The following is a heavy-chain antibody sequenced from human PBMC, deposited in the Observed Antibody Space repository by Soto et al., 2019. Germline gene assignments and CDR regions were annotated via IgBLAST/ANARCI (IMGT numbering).Heavy chain of an antibody. CDR3: ARRAWDSYYAIDV. J-gene: IGHJ6*02. V-gene: IGHV3-30*09. CDR1: GFKYTDFA. D-gene: IGHD3-22*01. CDR2: ISYDGSDK. Sequence: VQLVESGGGEVQPGRSLRLSCAASGFKYTDFALHWVRQAPGKGLEWVAIISYDGSDKYYADSVKGRFVISRDNPKNTLYLEMNSLRPEDTAVYFCARRAWDSYYAIDVWGQGTTVIVSS.